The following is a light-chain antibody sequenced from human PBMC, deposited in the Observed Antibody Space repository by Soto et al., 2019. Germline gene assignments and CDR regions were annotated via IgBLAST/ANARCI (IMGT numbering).Light chain of an antibody. J-gene: IGKJ2*01. Sequence: EVVLTQSPGTLALSPGERATLSCRPSRRISSDYLAWYQQQPGQAPRLLIYAASRRAPDIPDRFTGSGSGTDFTLIISRLEPEDFAVYYCLQSGNSPLTFGQGTRLEIK. V-gene: IGKV3-20*01. CDR2: AAS. CDR3: LQSGNSPLT. CDR1: RRISSDY.